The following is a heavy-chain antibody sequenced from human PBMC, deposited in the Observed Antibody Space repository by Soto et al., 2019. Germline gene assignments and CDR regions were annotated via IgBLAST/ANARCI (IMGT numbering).Heavy chain of an antibody. Sequence: VGSLRLSCAASGFTLSAYDMHWVRQAEGKGLEWVSALGAADDPYYLVSVKGRFTISRENAKNSLYLQMNNLRAGDTAVYYCARAYSGRLPRRADYYYAMDVWGQGTTVTVSS. V-gene: IGHV3-13*05. CDR3: ARAYSGRLPRRADYYYAMDV. CDR2: LGAADDP. CDR1: GFTLSAYD. J-gene: IGHJ6*02. D-gene: IGHD2-15*01.